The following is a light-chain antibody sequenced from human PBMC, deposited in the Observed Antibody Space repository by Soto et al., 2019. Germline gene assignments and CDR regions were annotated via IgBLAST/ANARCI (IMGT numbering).Light chain of an antibody. CDR1: SSDVGAYNY. J-gene: IGLJ1*01. V-gene: IGLV2-14*01. CDR2: EVS. CDR3: SSYTSSSPCV. Sequence: QSVLTQPASVSGSPGQSITISCTGTSSDVGAYNYVSWYQQHPGKAPKLMIYEVSNRPSGVSNRFSGSKSGNTASLTISGLQAEDEADYYCSSYTSSSPCVFGTGTQVTVL.